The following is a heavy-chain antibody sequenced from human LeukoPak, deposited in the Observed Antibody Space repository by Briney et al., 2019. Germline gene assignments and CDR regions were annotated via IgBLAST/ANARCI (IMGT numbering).Heavy chain of an antibody. D-gene: IGHD1-26*01. Sequence: GTLRLSCAASGFTFSSYGMSWVRQAPGKGLEWVSAISGSGGSTYYADSVKGRFTISRDNSKNTLYLQMNSLRAEDTAVYYCASPLMNSGSYYFDYWGQGTLVTVSS. CDR3: ASPLMNSGSYYFDY. J-gene: IGHJ4*02. CDR2: ISGSGGST. CDR1: GFTFSSYG. V-gene: IGHV3-23*01.